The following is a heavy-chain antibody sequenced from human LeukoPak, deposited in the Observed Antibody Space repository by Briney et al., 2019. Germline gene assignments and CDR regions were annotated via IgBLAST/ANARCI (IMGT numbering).Heavy chain of an antibody. Sequence: SETLSLTCTVSGDSINGYYWSWIRQPPGKGLEWIGSMYYNRNTYYNPSLKSRLTLSLDTSNNQFSLILTSVTAADTAVYYCARQTEESRRLPNWFDPWGQGTLVTVSS. J-gene: IGHJ5*02. CDR3: ARQTEESRRLPNWFDP. CDR2: MYYNRNT. CDR1: GDSINGYY. D-gene: IGHD1-14*01. V-gene: IGHV4-59*08.